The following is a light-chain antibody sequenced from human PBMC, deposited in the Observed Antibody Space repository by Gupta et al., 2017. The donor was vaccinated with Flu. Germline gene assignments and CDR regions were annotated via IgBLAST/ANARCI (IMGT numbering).Light chain of an antibody. CDR2: NDR. Sequence: SYDVTQPLSVSVALRQTARLSCGGDNIGNKNVHWYYQKPGQAPVLVIYNDRFRPSGISERFSGSNSGNTAALTITRVQVGDEGDYYCQVWDTNTVFGGGTKLTVL. CDR1: NIGNKN. CDR3: QVWDTNTV. V-gene: IGLV3-9*01. J-gene: IGLJ2*01.